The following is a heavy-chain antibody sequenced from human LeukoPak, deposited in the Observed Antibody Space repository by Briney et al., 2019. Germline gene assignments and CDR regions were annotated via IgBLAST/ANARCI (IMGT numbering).Heavy chain of an antibody. D-gene: IGHD2-21*02. CDR2: IYGGGST. J-gene: IGHJ2*01. CDR3: ARTVIVVVTASPSYWYFDL. Sequence: GGSLRLSCAASGFTVSSNYMSWVRQAPGKGLEWVSVIYGGGSTYYADSVKGRFTISRDNAKNSLYLQMNSLRAEDTAVYYCARTVIVVVTASPSYWYFDLWGRGTLVTVSS. CDR1: GFTVSSNY. V-gene: IGHV3-66*01.